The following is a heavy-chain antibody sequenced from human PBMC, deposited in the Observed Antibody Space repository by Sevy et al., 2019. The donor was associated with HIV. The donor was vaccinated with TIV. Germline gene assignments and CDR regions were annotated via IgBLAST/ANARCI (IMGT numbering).Heavy chain of an antibody. Sequence: ASVKVSCKASDYTFSTQGFNWVRQAPGQGLEWMGWISAYNGNTKYAQKFQGRVTMTTDTSTSTAYMELRSLTSDDTAVSYCARDWAPGYYYDAIGVKRDYYFDYWGQGTLVTVSS. V-gene: IGHV1-18*01. D-gene: IGHD3-22*01. CDR3: ARDWAPGYYYDAIGVKRDYYFDY. CDR1: DYTFSTQG. J-gene: IGHJ4*02. CDR2: ISAYNGNT.